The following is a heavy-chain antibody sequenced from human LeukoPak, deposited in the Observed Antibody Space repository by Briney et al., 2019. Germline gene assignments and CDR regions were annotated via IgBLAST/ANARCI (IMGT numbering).Heavy chain of an antibody. D-gene: IGHD3-10*01. CDR1: GGSFSGYY. J-gene: IGHJ4*02. Sequence: PSETLSLTCAVYGGSFSGYYWSWIRQPPGKGLEWIGEINHSGSTNYNPSLKSRVTISVDTSKNQFPLKLSSVTAADTAVYYCARGPYGSGSSDYWGQGTLVTVSS. CDR2: INHSGST. CDR3: ARGPYGSGSSDY. V-gene: IGHV4-34*01.